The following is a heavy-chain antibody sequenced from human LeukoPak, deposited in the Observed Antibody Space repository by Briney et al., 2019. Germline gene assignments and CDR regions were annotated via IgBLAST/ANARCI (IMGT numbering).Heavy chain of an antibody. Sequence: SETLSLTCTVSGVSISDYYWSWIRRPAGKGLEWIGRLYTSGATNYNPSLESRVTMSVDTSKNVFSLKLSSVTAADTAVYYCARDNGDPPLDSWGQGTLVTVSS. J-gene: IGHJ4*02. V-gene: IGHV4-4*07. CDR3: ARDNGDPPLDS. CDR2: LYTSGAT. CDR1: GVSISDYY. D-gene: IGHD4-17*01.